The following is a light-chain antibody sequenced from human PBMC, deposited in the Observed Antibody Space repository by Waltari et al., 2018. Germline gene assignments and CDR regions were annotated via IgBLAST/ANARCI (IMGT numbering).Light chain of an antibody. Sequence: EIVMTQSPATLSVSPGARATLSCRASQSVSSNLAWYQQKPGQAPRLLIYGASTRATGIPARFSGSASGTEFTLTISSLQSEDFAVYYCQQYNNWPPPITFGQGTRLEIK. J-gene: IGKJ5*01. V-gene: IGKV3-15*01. CDR1: QSVSSN. CDR2: GAS. CDR3: QQYNNWPPPIT.